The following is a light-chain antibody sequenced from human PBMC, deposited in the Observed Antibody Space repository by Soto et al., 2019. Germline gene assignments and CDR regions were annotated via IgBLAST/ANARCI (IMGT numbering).Light chain of an antibody. J-gene: IGLJ2*01. V-gene: IGLV2-14*01. CDR3: SSYTTSSTPVL. Sequence: QSALTQPASVSGSPGQSITISCTGTSSYFGFYNYVSWYQHHPGKAPKLMIYEVSNRPSGVSYRFSGSKSGNTASLTISGLQAEDEDVYYCSSYTTSSTPVLFGGGTKLTVL. CDR1: SSYFGFYNY. CDR2: EVS.